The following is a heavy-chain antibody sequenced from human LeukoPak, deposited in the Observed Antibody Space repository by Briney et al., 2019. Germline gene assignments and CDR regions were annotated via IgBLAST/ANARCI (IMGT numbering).Heavy chain of an antibody. CDR3: ARDGGNDYGDYATINAFDI. CDR2: IWYDGSNK. D-gene: IGHD4-17*01. J-gene: IGHJ3*02. Sequence: QSGGSLGLSCAASGFTFSSYGMHWVRQAPGKGLEWVAVIWYDGSNKYYADSVKGRFTISRDNSKNTLYLQMNSLRAEDTAVYYCARDGGNDYGDYATINAFDIWGQGTMVTVSS. CDR1: GFTFSSYG. V-gene: IGHV3-33*08.